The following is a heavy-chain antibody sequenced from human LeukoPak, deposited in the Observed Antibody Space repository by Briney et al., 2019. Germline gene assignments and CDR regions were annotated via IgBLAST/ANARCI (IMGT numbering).Heavy chain of an antibody. V-gene: IGHV4-59*01. J-gene: IGHJ4*02. CDR2: FYYSGST. CDR3: ARADRGYSRYYFDY. D-gene: IGHD5-12*01. CDR1: GGSISSYY. Sequence: SETLSLTCTVSGGSISSYYWSWIRHSPGRGLEWIGYFYYSGSTDYNPSLKSRVTISVDTSKNQFSLKLNSVTAADTAVYYCARADRGYSRYYFDYWGQGTLVTVSS.